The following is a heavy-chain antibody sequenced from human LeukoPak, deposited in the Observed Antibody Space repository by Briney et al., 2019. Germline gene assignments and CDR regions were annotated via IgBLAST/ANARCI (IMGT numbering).Heavy chain of an antibody. Sequence: PGGSLRVSRGASGFTFATYAMSWVRQAPGKGMEWVSAITGSGGVTYYADSVKGRCTISRDNSKNILYLQLNNLKAEDTAMYYCAKRVVPAAMTDAFDLWGHGTMVTVSS. V-gene: IGHV3-23*01. D-gene: IGHD2-2*01. J-gene: IGHJ3*01. CDR3: AKRVVPAAMTDAFDL. CDR1: GFTFATYA. CDR2: ITGSGGVT.